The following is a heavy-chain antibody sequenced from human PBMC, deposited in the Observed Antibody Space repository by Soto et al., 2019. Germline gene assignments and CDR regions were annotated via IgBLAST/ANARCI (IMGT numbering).Heavy chain of an antibody. CDR3: TFPYSDSSGYYLDYYYGMDV. CDR1: GFTFGDYA. V-gene: IGHV3-49*03. J-gene: IGHJ6*02. CDR2: IRSKAYGGTT. Sequence: PGGSLRLSCTASGFTFGDYAMSWFRQAPGKGLEWVGFIRSKAYGGTTEYAASVKGRFTISRDDSKSIAYLQMNSLKTEDTAVYYCTFPYSDSSGYYLDYYYGMDVWGQGTTVTVSS. D-gene: IGHD3-22*01.